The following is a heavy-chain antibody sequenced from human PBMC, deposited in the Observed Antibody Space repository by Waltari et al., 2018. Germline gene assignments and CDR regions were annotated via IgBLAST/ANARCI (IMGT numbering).Heavy chain of an antibody. CDR2: RRYDGSNK. J-gene: IGHJ4*02. CDR1: GFTFSSYG. Sequence: QVQLVESGGGVVQPGGSLRLSCAASGFTFSSYGMHWVRQAPGKGLVWVAFRRYDGSNKYYADSVKGRFTISRDNSKNTLYLQMNSLRAEDTAVYYCALEGIAVAGTSDYWGQGTLVTVSS. CDR3: ALEGIAVAGTSDY. V-gene: IGHV3-30*02. D-gene: IGHD6-19*01.